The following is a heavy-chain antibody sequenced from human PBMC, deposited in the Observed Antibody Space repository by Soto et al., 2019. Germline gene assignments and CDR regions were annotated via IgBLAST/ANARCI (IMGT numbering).Heavy chain of an antibody. Sequence: ASVKVSCKASGYTFTSYGISWVRQAPGQGLEWMGWISAYNGNTSYAQKLQGRVTMTTDRSTSTPYMELRGLRSDATSVYYCARCGVDDVSGYWGQRPMVTASS. CDR1: GYTFTSYG. CDR2: ISAYNGNT. V-gene: IGHV1-18*01. CDR3: ARCGVDDVSGY. D-gene: IGHD2-21*01. J-gene: IGHJ4*02.